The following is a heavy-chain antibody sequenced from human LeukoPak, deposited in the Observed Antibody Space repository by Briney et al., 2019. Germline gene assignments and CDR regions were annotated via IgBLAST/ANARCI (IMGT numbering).Heavy chain of an antibody. CDR1: GGSISSYF. Sequence: PSETLSLTCTVSGGSISSYFWNWIRQPPGKGLEWIGSIYYSGSTNYNPSLKSRVTISLDTSKNKFSLKLRSVTAADTAVYYCARRGANSGSYSHFDLRGRGTLVTVSS. J-gene: IGHJ2*01. V-gene: IGHV4-59*01. CDR2: IYYSGST. D-gene: IGHD1-26*01. CDR3: ARRGANSGSYSHFDL.